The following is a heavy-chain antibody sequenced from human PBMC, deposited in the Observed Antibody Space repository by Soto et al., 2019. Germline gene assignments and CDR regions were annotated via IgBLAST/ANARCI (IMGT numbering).Heavy chain of an antibody. CDR3: AREGDYDSSGYAAFDV. Sequence: QVQLQESGPGLVQPSETLSLTCRVSGGSISTYYWSWIRQPPGKGLEWIGHINYSGSNNFSPSLLSRLTMSVDTSEDQFSLKLNSVTVADTAVYYCAREGDYDSSGYAAFDVWGHGTMVTVSS. CDR2: INYSGSN. V-gene: IGHV4-59*01. J-gene: IGHJ3*01. D-gene: IGHD3-22*01. CDR1: GGSISTYY.